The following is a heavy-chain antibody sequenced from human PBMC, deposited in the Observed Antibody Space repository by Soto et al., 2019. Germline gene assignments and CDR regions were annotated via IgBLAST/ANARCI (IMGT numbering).Heavy chain of an antibody. CDR2: IDPTGTYT. V-gene: IGHV3-11*06. CDR3: ARGHHSMDV. CDR1: GFTSWDYD. J-gene: IGHJ6*02. Sequence: SLRLSCAASGFTSWDYDMSWIRQAPGKGLEWISYIDPTGTYTDYADSVKGRFSISRDNAENSLYLQMNSLRPEDTALYYCARGHHSMDVWGQGATVTVSS.